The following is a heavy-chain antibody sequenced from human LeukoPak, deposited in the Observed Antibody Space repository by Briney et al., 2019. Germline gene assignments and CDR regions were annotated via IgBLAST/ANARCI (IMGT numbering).Heavy chain of an antibody. Sequence: GGSLRLSCAASGCTFSSYSMNWVRQAPGKGLEWVSYISSSSSTIYYADSVEGRFTISRDNAKNSLYLQMNSLRAEDTAVYYCARAKYQLLWYFDYWGQGTLVTVSS. J-gene: IGHJ4*02. CDR1: GCTFSSYS. CDR3: ARAKYQLLWYFDY. CDR2: ISSSSSTI. V-gene: IGHV3-48*01. D-gene: IGHD2-2*01.